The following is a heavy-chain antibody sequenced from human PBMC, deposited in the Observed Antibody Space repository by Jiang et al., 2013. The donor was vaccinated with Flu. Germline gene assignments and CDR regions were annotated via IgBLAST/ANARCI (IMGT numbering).Heavy chain of an antibody. J-gene: IGHJ4*02. D-gene: IGHD5-18*01. Sequence: SGYTFTSYDINWVRQATGQGLEWMGWMNPNSGNTGYAQKFQGRVTMTRNTSISTAYMELSSLRSEDTAVYYCARGLASYSYGYYFDYWGQGTLVTVSS. CDR1: GYTFTSYD. CDR2: MNPNSGNT. V-gene: IGHV1-8*01. CDR3: ARGLASYSYGYYFDY.